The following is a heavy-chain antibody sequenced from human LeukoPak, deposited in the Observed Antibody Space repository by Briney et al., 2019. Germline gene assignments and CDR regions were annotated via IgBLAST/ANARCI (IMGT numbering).Heavy chain of an antibody. V-gene: IGHV3-72*01. D-gene: IGHD1-26*01. J-gene: IGHJ4*02. CDR1: GFTFSDHY. CDR3: ARTRYSGSYIDS. Sequence: GGSLRLSCAASGFTFSDHYMDWVRQAPGKGLEWVGRIRNRANSYTTEYAASVKGRFTISGDHSKNSLYLQMNTLKTEDTAVYYCARTRYSGSYIDSWGQGTLVAVSS. CDR2: IRNRANSYTT.